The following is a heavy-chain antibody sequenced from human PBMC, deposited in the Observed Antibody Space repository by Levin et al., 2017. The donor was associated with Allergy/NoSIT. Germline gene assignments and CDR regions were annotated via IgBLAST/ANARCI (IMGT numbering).Heavy chain of an antibody. D-gene: IGHD5-18*01. CDR3: ARDRMVTFDY. CDR1: GFTFSSYS. Sequence: GGSLRLSCAASGFTFSSYSMNWVRQAPGKGLEWVSSISSSSSYIYYADSVKGRFTISSDNAKNSLYLQMNSLRAEDTAVSYCARDRMVTFDYWGQGTLVTVSS. CDR2: ISSSSSYI. V-gene: IGHV3-21*01. J-gene: IGHJ4*02.